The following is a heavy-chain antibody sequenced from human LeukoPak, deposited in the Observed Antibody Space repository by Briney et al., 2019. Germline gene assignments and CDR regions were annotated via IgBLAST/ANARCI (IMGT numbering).Heavy chain of an antibody. CDR2: IIPIFGTA. J-gene: IGHJ5*02. D-gene: IGHD1-1*01. V-gene: IGHV1-69*06. CDR3: ARGTPLDRVSHYNWFDP. CDR1: GGTFSSYA. Sequence: SVKVSCKDSGGTFSSYAISWVRQAPGQGLEWMGGIIPIFGTANYAQKFQGRVTITADKSTSTAYMELSSLRSEDTAVYYCARGTPLDRVSHYNWFDPWGQGTLVTVSS.